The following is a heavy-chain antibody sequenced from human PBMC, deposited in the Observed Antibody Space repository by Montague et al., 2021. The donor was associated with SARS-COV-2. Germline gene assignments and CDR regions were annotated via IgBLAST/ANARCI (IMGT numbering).Heavy chain of an antibody. V-gene: IGHV4-59*12. CDR2: IYYSGST. D-gene: IGHD2-15*01. Sequence: SETLSLTCTVSGGSISSYYWSWIRQPPGKGLEWIGYIYYSGSTNYNPSLKSRVTISVDTSKNQFSLKLSSVTAADTAVYYCARVEAGDRSGASCYSSWFDLWGQGTLVTVSS. J-gene: IGHJ5*02. CDR3: ARVEAGDRSGASCYSSWFDL. CDR1: GGSISSYY.